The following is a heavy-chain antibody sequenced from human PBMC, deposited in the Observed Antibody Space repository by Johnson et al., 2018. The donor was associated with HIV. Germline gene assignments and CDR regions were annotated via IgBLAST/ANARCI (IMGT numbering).Heavy chain of an antibody. Sequence: VQLVESGGGLVQPGGSLRLSCAASGFTFSSYWMSWVRQAPGKGLEWVANIKQDGSEKYYVDSVKCRLTVSRDNAKMSLFLQMNSLSDEDTAVYYCAREAYYARAFDLWGQGTMVTVSS. CDR3: AREAYYARAFDL. D-gene: IGHD3-3*01. CDR1: GFTFSSYW. J-gene: IGHJ3*01. CDR2: IKQDGSEK. V-gene: IGHV3-7*01.